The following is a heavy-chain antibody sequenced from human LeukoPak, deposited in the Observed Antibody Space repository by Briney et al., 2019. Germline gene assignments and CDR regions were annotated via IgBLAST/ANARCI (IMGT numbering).Heavy chain of an antibody. V-gene: IGHV3-48*01. J-gene: IGHJ3*02. CDR1: GFTFSSYS. Sequence: PGGSLRLSCAASGFTFSSYSMNWVRQAPGKGLEWVSYISSSSSTIYYADSVKGRFTISRDNAKNSLYLQMSSLRVEDTAVYYCARLVTMTRPDDAFDIWGQGTMVTVSS. CDR2: ISSSSSTI. CDR3: ARLVTMTRPDDAFDI. D-gene: IGHD2-21*02.